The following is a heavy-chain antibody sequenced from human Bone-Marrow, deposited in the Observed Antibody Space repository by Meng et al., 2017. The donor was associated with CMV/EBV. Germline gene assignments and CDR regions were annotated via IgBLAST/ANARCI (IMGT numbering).Heavy chain of an antibody. Sequence: GESLKIFCAASGFTFRSYAMHWVRQAPGKGLEWVAVISYDGSNKYYADSVKGRFTISRDNSKNTLYLQINSPRAEDTAVYYCARADQELVGEYYYYGMDVWGQGTTVTVSS. V-gene: IGHV3-30-3*01. J-gene: IGHJ6*02. CDR2: ISYDGSNK. CDR1: GFTFRSYA. CDR3: ARADQELVGEYYYYGMDV. D-gene: IGHD3-10*01.